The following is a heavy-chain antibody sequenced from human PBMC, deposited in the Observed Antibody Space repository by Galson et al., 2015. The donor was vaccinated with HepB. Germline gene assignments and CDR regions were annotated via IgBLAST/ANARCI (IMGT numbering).Heavy chain of an antibody. CDR3: ARHVGSPAAGDV. D-gene: IGHD6-13*01. V-gene: IGHV5-51*01. Sequence: QSGAEVKKPGESLTISCKGSGYSFTNYWIGGVRQMPGKGLEWMGIINPGDSDTRYSPSFQGQVTMSADKPISTAYLQWSSLKASDSAMYYCARHVGSPAAGDVWGQGTTVTVSS. CDR2: INPGDSDT. J-gene: IGHJ6*02. CDR1: GYSFTNYW.